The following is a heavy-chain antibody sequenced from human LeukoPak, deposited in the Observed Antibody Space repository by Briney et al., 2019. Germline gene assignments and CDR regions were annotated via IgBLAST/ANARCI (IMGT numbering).Heavy chain of an antibody. Sequence: ASVKVSCKASGYTFTSYYMHWVRQAPGQGLEWMGIINPSGGSTSYAQKFQGRVTITADESTSTAYMELSSLRSEDTAVYYCAGGHSSGYYLDAFDIWGQGTMVTVSS. CDR3: AGGHSSGYYLDAFDI. CDR2: INPSGGST. V-gene: IGHV1-46*01. CDR1: GYTFTSYY. D-gene: IGHD3-22*01. J-gene: IGHJ3*02.